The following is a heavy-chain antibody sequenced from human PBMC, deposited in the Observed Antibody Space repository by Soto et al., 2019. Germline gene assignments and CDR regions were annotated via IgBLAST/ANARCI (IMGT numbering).Heavy chain of an antibody. V-gene: IGHV4-61*01. CDR1: GGSVSSSNYY. Sequence: SETLSLTCTVPGGSVSSSNYYWSWIRQPPGKGLEWIGYIFYRGNTNYNPSLKSRVTISVGTSKNQFSLRLSSVTAADTAVYYCAREGSLSNGYTSGWYLDYWGQGTLVTVSS. CDR2: IFYRGNT. J-gene: IGHJ4*02. D-gene: IGHD6-19*01. CDR3: AREGSLSNGYTSGWYLDY.